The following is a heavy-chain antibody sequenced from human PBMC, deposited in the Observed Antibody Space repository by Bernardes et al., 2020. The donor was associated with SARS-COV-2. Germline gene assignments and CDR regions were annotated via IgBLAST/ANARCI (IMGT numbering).Heavy chain of an antibody. CDR3: ARPDCSSTSCYQDDAFDI. D-gene: IGHD2-2*01. J-gene: IGHJ3*02. CDR2: INPSGGST. CDR1: GYTFTSYY. V-gene: IGHV1-46*01. Sequence: ASVKVSCKASGYTFTSYYMHWVRQAPGQGLEWMGIINPSGGSTSYAQKFQGRVTMTRDTSTSTVYMELSSLRSEDTAVYYCARPDCSSTSCYQDDAFDIWGQGTMVTVS.